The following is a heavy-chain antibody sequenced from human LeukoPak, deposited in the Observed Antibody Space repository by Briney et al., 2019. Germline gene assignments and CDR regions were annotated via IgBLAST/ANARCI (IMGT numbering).Heavy chain of an antibody. CDR2: INPSGGST. J-gene: IGHJ4*02. D-gene: IGHD5-24*01. CDR3: ARVIDRGDGYNSDPYYFDY. CDR1: GYTFTSYY. Sequence: ASVKVSCKASGYTFTSYYMHWVRQAPGQGLEWMGIINPSGGSTSYAQKFQGRVTMTRDTSTSTVYMELSGLRSEDTAVYYCARVIDRGDGYNSDPYYFDYWGQGTLVTVSS. V-gene: IGHV1-46*01.